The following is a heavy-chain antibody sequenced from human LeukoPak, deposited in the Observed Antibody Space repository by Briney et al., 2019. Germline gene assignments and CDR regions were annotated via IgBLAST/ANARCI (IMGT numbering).Heavy chain of an antibody. J-gene: IGHJ3*02. CDR1: GFTLSSYS. Sequence: GSLRLSCAASGFTLSSYSTNLVRQAPGKGLEWVSSISNSGFYIYYADSVKGRFVVSRDNANNSLYLQMNSLRDEDTAVYYCVTDGASDIWGQGTMVTVSS. CDR3: VTDGASDI. V-gene: IGHV3-21*01. CDR2: ISNSGFYI.